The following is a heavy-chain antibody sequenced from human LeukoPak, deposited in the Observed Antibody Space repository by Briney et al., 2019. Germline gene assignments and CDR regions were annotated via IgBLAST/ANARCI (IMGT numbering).Heavy chain of an antibody. J-gene: IGHJ3*02. D-gene: IGHD2-2*02. CDR1: GGTFSSYA. V-gene: IGHV1-69*05. CDR2: IIPIFGTA. CDR3: ARGGRVVVPAAIPGDAFDI. Sequence: GSSVKVSCKASGGTFSSYAISWVRQAPGQGLEWMGGIIPIFGTANYAQKFQGRVTITTDESTSTAYMELRSLRPDDTAVYYCARGGRVVVPAAIPGDAFDIWGQGTMVTVSS.